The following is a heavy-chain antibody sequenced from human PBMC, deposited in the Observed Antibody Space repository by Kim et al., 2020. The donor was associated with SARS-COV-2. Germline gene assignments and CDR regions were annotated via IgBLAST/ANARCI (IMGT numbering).Heavy chain of an antibody. D-gene: IGHD4-17*01. Sequence: GGSLRLSCGASAFTFSDYWMHWVRQAPGKGLVWVARINSDGSYTKYADSVKGRFIISRDNARNTVYLQMSSVGVEDTAVYYCARDSQATVTPFDYWGQGTQVTVSS. CDR1: AFTFSDYW. J-gene: IGHJ4*02. V-gene: IGHV3-74*03. CDR2: INSDGSYT. CDR3: ARDSQATVTPFDY.